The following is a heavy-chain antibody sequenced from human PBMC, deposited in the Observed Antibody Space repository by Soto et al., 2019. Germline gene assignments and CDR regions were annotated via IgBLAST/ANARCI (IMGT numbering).Heavy chain of an antibody. CDR1: GGSISSYY. D-gene: IGHD2-15*01. V-gene: IGHV4-59*08. Sequence: SETLSLTCTVSGGSISSYYWSWIRQPPGKGLEWIGYIYYSGSTNYNPSLKSRVTISVDTSKNQFSLKLSSVTAADTAVYYCARLSAATSWWFDPWGQGTLVTVSS. J-gene: IGHJ5*02. CDR3: ARLSAATSWWFDP. CDR2: IYYSGST.